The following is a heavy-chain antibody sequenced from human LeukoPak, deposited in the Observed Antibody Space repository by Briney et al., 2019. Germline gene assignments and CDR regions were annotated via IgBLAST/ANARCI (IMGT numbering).Heavy chain of an antibody. Sequence: SETLSLTCTVSGGSISSSSYYWGWIRQPPGKGLEWIGSIYYSGSTYYNPSLKSRVTISVDTSKNQFSLKLSSVTAADTAVYYCARAGSIAARRYWYFDLWGRGTLVTVSS. D-gene: IGHD6-6*01. CDR1: GGSISSSSYY. V-gene: IGHV4-39*01. CDR3: ARAGSIAARRYWYFDL. J-gene: IGHJ2*01. CDR2: IYYSGST.